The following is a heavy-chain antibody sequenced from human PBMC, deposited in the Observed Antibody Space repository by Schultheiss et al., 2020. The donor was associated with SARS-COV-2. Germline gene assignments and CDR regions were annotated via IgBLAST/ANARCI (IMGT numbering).Heavy chain of an antibody. CDR1: GYTFTSYY. CDR2: ISAYNGNT. D-gene: IGHD3-3*01. Sequence: ASVKVSCKASGYTFTSYYMHCVRQAPGQGLEWMGWISAYNGNTNYAQKLQGRVTMTTDTSTSTAYMELRSLRSDDTAVYYCARDAPQLEWPNYYGMDVWGQGTTVTVSS. CDR3: ARDAPQLEWPNYYGMDV. V-gene: IGHV1-18*04. J-gene: IGHJ6*02.